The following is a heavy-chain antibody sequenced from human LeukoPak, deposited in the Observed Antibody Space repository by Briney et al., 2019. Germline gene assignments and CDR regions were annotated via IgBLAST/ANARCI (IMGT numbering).Heavy chain of an antibody. J-gene: IGHJ4*02. V-gene: IGHV3-20*04. D-gene: IGHD3-10*01. CDR3: AREAYGSGSYPLDY. CDR2: INWNGGST. Sequence: GGSLRLSCAGSGFIFDDYGMNWVRQAPGKGLEWVSGINWNGGSTGYADSVKGRFTISRDNAKNSLYLQMNSLRAEDTALYYCAREAYGSGSYPLDYWGQGTLVTVSS. CDR1: GFIFDDYG.